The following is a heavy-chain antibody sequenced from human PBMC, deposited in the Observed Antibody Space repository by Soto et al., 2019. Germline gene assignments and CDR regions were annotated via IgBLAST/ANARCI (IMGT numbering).Heavy chain of an antibody. V-gene: IGHV3-15*07. CDR2: IKSKTAGGTA. D-gene: IGHD3-22*01. Sequence: GGSLRLSCAASGFTFRSYAMHWVRQAPGKGPEWVGRIKSKTAGGTADYAAPVKGRFTISRDDSENTLYLQMNSLKTEDTAVYYCSHGYYQYFDSWGQGTLVTVSS. J-gene: IGHJ4*02. CDR3: SHGYYQYFDS. CDR1: GFTFRSYA.